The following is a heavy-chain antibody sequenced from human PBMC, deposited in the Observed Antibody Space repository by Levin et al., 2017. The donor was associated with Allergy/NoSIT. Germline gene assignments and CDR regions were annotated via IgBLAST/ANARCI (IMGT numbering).Heavy chain of an antibody. CDR3: ARALGYFDY. CDR2: IWNDGSNK. CDR1: GFTFRSYG. V-gene: IGHV3-33*01. Sequence: GESLKISCAASGFTFRSYGMHWVRQAPGKGLEWVAVIWNDGSNKYYADSVKGRFTISRDNSKNTLYLQMNSLRVEDTAVYYCARALGYFDYWGQGTLVTVSS. D-gene: IGHD3-16*01. J-gene: IGHJ4*02.